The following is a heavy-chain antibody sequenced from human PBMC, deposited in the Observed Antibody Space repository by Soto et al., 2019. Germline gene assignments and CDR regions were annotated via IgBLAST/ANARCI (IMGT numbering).Heavy chain of an antibody. CDR1: GFTFDDYA. CDR3: ATELSPLLWFGEFDAFDI. Sequence: EVQLVESGGGLVQPGRSLRLSCAASGFTFDDYAMHWVRQAPGKGLEWVSGISWNSGSIGYADSVKGRFTISRDNAKNSLYLQMNSLRAEDTALYYCATELSPLLWFGEFDAFDIWGQGTMVTVSS. D-gene: IGHD3-10*01. CDR2: ISWNSGSI. J-gene: IGHJ3*02. V-gene: IGHV3-9*01.